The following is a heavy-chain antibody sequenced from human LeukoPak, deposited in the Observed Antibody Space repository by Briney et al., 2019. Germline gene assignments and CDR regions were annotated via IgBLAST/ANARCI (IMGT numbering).Heavy chain of an antibody. D-gene: IGHD4-17*01. CDR3: ARYGDYHNWFDP. CDR2: ISAYNGNT. V-gene: IGHV1-18*04. J-gene: IGHJ5*02. Sequence: VASVKVSCKASGYTFTSYYMHWVRQAPGQGLEWMGWISAYNGNTNYAQKLQGRVTMTTDTSTSTAYMELRSLRSDDTAVYYCARYGDYHNWFDPWGQGTLVTVSS. CDR1: GYTFTSYY.